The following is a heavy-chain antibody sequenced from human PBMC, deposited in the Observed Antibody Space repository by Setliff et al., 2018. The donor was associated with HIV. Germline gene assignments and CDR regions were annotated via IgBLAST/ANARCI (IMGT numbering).Heavy chain of an antibody. V-gene: IGHV3-30*02. CDR2: IEFDGKNE. J-gene: IGHJ4*02. CDR3: AKFRYAIKSTYYFDS. Sequence: GGSLRLSCAASGFTFRPYGMHWVRRAPGKGLEWVASIEFDGKNEYYAESVKGRFTISRDNSKSTVYLQMNSVTPEDSAMYYCAKFRYAIKSTYYFDSWGQGTLVTVSS. D-gene: IGHD2-2*01. CDR1: GFTFRPYG.